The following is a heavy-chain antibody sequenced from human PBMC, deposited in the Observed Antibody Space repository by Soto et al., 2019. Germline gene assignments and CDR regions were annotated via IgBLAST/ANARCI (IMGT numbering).Heavy chain of an antibody. CDR2: ISSSSSYT. J-gene: IGHJ4*02. CDR1: GFTFSDYD. Sequence: GGPLRLSCAAAGFTFSDYDMSWIRQAPGKGLEWVSYISSSSSYTNYADSVKGRFTISRDNAKNSLYLQMNSLRAEDTAVYYCARGSDNPRYYYDSSGYYYFDYWGQGTLVPVSS. CDR3: ARGSDNPRYYYDSSGYYYFDY. D-gene: IGHD3-22*01. V-gene: IGHV3-11*06.